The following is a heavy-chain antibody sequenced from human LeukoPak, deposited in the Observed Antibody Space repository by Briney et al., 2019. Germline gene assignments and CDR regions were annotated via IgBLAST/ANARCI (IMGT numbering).Heavy chain of an antibody. CDR1: GFTFSDYG. CDR2: ISTGSSTI. V-gene: IGHV3-48*02. Sequence: GGSLRLSCAASGFTFSDYGMSWVRQAPGKGLEWVSYISTGSSTIYYADSVKGRFTISRDNAKDSLYLQVNSLRDEDTAVYYCARDSSSWQYWGQGTLVTVSS. J-gene: IGHJ4*02. D-gene: IGHD6-13*01. CDR3: ARDSSSWQY.